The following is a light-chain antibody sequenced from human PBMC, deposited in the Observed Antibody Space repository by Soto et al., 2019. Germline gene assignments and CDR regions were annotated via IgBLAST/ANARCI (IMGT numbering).Light chain of an antibody. CDR1: QSFSTW. CDR3: QHHNSKPLT. V-gene: IGKV1-5*03. CDR2: ETS. Sequence: DSQMTQSPSTLSASVGDRVTITCRASQSFSTWLAWYQQKPGKAPNLLTYETSILESGVLSRFSGSGSGTDFTPTIRSLQTDDFATYYCQHHNSKPLTLGGRKKVE. J-gene: IGKJ4*01.